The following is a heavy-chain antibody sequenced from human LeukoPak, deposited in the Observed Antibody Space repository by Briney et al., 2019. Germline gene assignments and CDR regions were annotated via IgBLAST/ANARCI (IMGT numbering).Heavy chain of an antibody. J-gene: IGHJ4*02. Sequence: SETLSLTCTVSGGSISSGSYYWSWIRQPAGKGLEWIGRIYTSGSTNYNPSLKSRVTISVDTSKNQFSLKLSSVTAADTAVYYCARSRFGETDFDYWGQGTLVTVSS. D-gene: IGHD3-10*01. V-gene: IGHV4-61*02. CDR1: GGSISSGSYY. CDR2: IYTSGST. CDR3: ARSRFGETDFDY.